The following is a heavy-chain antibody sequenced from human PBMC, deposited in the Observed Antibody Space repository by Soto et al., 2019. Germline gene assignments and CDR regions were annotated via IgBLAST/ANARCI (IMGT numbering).Heavy chain of an antibody. V-gene: IGHV4-34*01. CDR1: GGSFSGYY. Sequence: SETLSLTCAVYGGSFSGYYWSWIRQPPGKGLEWIGEINHSGSTNYNPSLKSRVTISVATSKNQFSLKLSSVTAADTAVYYCARGSRRGYCTNGVCYDAFDIWGQGTMVTVSS. D-gene: IGHD2-8*01. J-gene: IGHJ3*02. CDR3: ARGSRRGYCTNGVCYDAFDI. CDR2: INHSGST.